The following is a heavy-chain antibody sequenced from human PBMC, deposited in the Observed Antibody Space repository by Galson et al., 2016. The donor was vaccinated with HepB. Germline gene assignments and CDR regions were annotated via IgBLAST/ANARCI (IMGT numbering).Heavy chain of an antibody. V-gene: IGHV3-48*01. CDR2: ISSSSSTI. CDR1: GFTFSSYS. CDR3: ARNAGPGDYDYYFDS. D-gene: IGHD4-17*01. Sequence: SLRLSCAASGFTFSSYSMNWVRQAPGKGLEWVSYISSSSSTIYYADSVKGRFTISRDNAKNSLYLQMNSLRAEDSAVYYCARNAGPGDYDYYFDSWGQGTLVTVSS. J-gene: IGHJ4*02.